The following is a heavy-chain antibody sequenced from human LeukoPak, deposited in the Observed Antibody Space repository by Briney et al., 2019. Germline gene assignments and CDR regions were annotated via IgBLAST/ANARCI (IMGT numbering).Heavy chain of an antibody. CDR3: ARGVYYYDSSGYYYAQPFDY. CDR1: GYTFTSYG. J-gene: IGHJ4*02. D-gene: IGHD3-22*01. CDR2: INPNSGGT. Sequence: GASVKVSCKASGYTFTSYGISWVRQAPGQGLEWMGWINPNSGGTNYAQKFQGRVTMTRDTSISTAYMELSRLRSDDTAVYYCARGVYYYDSSGYYYAQPFDYWGQGTLVTVSS. V-gene: IGHV1-2*02.